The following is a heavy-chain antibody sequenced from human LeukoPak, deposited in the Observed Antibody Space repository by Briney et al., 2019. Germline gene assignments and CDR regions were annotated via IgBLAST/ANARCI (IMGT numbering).Heavy chain of an antibody. CDR3: AKDEDARPMYFQD. CDR2: INFSGNT. D-gene: IGHD2-2*01. J-gene: IGHJ1*01. CDR1: GGSISTYY. Sequence: ETLSLTCTVSGGSISTYYWSWIRQPPGKGLEWIGYINFSGNTNYNPSLKSRVTISLDTSKMQFSLKLTSVTAPDTAVYYCAKDEDARPMYFQDWGQGTLVTVSS. V-gene: IGHV4-59*01.